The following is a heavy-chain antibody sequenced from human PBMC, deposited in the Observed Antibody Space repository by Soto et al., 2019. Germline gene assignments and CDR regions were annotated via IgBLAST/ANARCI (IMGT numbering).Heavy chain of an antibody. J-gene: IGHJ4*02. CDR2: ILNDGSNE. Sequence: QVQLVESGGGVVQPGTSLRLSCAASGFTFSRFGMHWVRQAPGKGLEWVGVILNDGSNEKYADSVKARFTISRDNSKTTLYLQMNSLRAEDTAVYYCARDDDFDDNGLDYWGQGTLVTVSS. D-gene: IGHD4-17*01. CDR3: ARDDDFDDNGLDY. CDR1: GFTFSRFG. V-gene: IGHV3-33*01.